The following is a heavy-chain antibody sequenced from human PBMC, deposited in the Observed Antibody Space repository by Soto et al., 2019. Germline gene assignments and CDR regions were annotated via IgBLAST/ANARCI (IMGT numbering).Heavy chain of an antibody. D-gene: IGHD2-15*01. CDR1: GFTFSSYA. Sequence: GGSLRLSCAASGFTFSSYAMHWVRQAPGKGLEWVAVISYDGSNKYYADSVKGRFTISRDNSKNTLYLQMNSLRSDDTAVYYCARLRGYCSGGSCPHNDYWGQGTLVTVSS. CDR2: ISYDGSNK. V-gene: IGHV3-30-3*01. J-gene: IGHJ4*02. CDR3: ARLRGYCSGGSCPHNDY.